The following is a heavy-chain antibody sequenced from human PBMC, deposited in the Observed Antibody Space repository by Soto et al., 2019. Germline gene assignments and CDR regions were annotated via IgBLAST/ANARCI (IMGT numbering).Heavy chain of an antibody. CDR1: GFPFSKYG. CDR2: IWYDGSKK. CDR3: ARLGGSGGDSIEH. J-gene: IGHJ4*02. Sequence: QVQLVESGGGVVQPGRSLRLSCAASGFPFSKYGMHWVRQAPGKGLEWVAIIWYDGSKKYYGDSVKGRFTISRDNPKDTLFLQMNSLRADDTAMYYCARLGGSGGDSIEHWGQGTLVTVSS. V-gene: IGHV3-33*01. D-gene: IGHD3-10*01.